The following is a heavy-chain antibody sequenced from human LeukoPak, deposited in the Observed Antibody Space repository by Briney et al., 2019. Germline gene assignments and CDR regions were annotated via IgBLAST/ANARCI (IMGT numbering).Heavy chain of an antibody. D-gene: IGHD6-19*01. CDR2: ISSSSSYI. Sequence: PGGPLRLSCAASGFTFSSYSMNWVRQAPGKGLEWVSSISSSSSYIYYADSVKGRFTISRDNAKNSLYLQMNSLRAEDTAVYYCAREGSGVAGHFDYWGQGTLVTVSS. J-gene: IGHJ4*02. V-gene: IGHV3-21*01. CDR1: GFTFSSYS. CDR3: AREGSGVAGHFDY.